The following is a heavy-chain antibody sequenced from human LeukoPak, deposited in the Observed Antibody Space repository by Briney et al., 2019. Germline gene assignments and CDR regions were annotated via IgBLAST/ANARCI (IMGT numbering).Heavy chain of an antibody. Sequence: PGGSLRLSCAASGFTFDGYGMSWVRQGPGKGLEWVSGINWNGGTSAYADSVKGRFTISRDNAKNSLYLEMNSLKPEDTAFYYCTRGDSGNFYWGQGTLVTVSS. CDR1: GFTFDGYG. D-gene: IGHD1-26*01. J-gene: IGHJ4*02. CDR2: INWNGGTS. CDR3: TRGDSGNFY. V-gene: IGHV3-20*04.